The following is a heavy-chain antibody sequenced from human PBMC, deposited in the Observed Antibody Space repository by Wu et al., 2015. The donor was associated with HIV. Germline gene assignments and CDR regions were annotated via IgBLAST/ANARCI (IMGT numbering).Heavy chain of an antibody. J-gene: IGHJ6*03. CDR1: GGHLSNYA. CDR2: ISPYDDET. V-gene: IGHV1-18*01. D-gene: IGHD6-6*01. Sequence: QVQLVQSGAEVRKPGSSVKVSCKASGGHLSNYAFGWVRQAPGQGLEWVGWISPYDDETHYAQKYQGRVTMTTDTSTTTAYMELGSLRYDDTAVYYCARVVGHFYYMDVVGQRDHGHRLL. CDR3: ARVVGHFYYMDV.